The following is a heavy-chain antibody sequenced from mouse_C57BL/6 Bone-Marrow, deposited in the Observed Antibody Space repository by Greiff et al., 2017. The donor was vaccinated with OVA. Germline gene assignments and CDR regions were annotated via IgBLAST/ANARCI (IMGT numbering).Heavy chain of an antibody. CDR1: GYTFTSYW. J-gene: IGHJ4*01. Sequence: QVQLQQPGAELVKPGASVKMSCKASGYTFTSYWITWVKQRPGQGLEWIGDIYPGSGSTNYNEKFKSKATLTVDTSSSTAYMQLSSLTSEDSAVYYCARDSSGYRDYYAMDYWGQGTSVTVSS. CDR3: ARDSSGYRDYYAMDY. V-gene: IGHV1-55*01. D-gene: IGHD3-2*02. CDR2: IYPGSGST.